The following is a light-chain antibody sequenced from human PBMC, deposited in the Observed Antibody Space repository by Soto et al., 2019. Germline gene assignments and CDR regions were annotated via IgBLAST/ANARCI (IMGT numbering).Light chain of an antibody. CDR1: QSISSY. J-gene: IGKJ3*01. CDR3: QQSYSTPFT. V-gene: IGKV1-39*01. Sequence: DIQMTQSTSSLSASVRDRVPITCRASQSISSYLNWYQKRPGTAPKLLIYAASSLQSGVPSRFSGSGSGTDFTLTISSLQPEDFATYYCQQSYSTPFTFGPGTKVDIK. CDR2: AAS.